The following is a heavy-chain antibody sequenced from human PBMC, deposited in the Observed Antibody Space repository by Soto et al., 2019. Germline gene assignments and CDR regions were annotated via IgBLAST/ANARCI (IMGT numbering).Heavy chain of an antibody. CDR3: ARVNQVVVAAKYYYYYYGMDV. V-gene: IGHV4-59*01. CDR1: GGSISSYY. CDR2: IYYSGST. J-gene: IGHJ6*02. D-gene: IGHD2-15*01. Sequence: SETLSLTSTVSGGSISSYYWSWIRQPPGKGLEWIGYIYYSGSTNYNPSLKSRVTISVDTSKNQFSLKLSSVTAADTAVYYCARVNQVVVAAKYYYYYYGMDVWGQGTTVTVSS.